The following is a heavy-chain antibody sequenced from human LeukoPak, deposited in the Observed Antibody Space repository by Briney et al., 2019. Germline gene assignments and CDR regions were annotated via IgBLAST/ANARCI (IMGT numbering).Heavy chain of an antibody. J-gene: IGHJ4*02. Sequence: SETLSLTCAVYGGSFSGYYWRWIRQPPGKGLEWIGEINHSGSTNYNPSLKSRVTISVDTSKNQFSLKLSSVTAADTAVYYCARGNAGWFRSGQFDYWGQGTLVTVSS. V-gene: IGHV4-34*01. CDR1: GGSFSGYY. CDR2: INHSGST. CDR3: ARGNAGWFRSGQFDY. D-gene: IGHD6-19*01.